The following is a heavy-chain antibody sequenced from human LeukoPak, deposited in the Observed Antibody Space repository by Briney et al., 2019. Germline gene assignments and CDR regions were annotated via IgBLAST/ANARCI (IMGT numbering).Heavy chain of an antibody. CDR1: GGSISSSNW. CDR3: ARSLDSSGYYVFDL. V-gene: IGHV4-4*02. Sequence: SGTLSLTCAVSGGSISSSNWWSWARQPPGKGLEWIGEIHHSGATNYNPSLKSRVTISVDKSKNQFSLNLISVTAADTAVYYCARSLDSSGYYVFDLWGRGALATVSS. D-gene: IGHD3-22*01. CDR2: IHHSGAT. J-gene: IGHJ2*01.